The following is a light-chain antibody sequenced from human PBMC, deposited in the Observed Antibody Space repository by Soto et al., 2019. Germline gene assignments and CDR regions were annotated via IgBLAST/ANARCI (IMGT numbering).Light chain of an antibody. J-gene: IGKJ1*01. V-gene: IGKV3-15*01. CDR2: GAS. CDR3: QQYNNWPWT. CDR1: QSISDT. Sequence: EIVMTQSPATLSVSPGGRATLSCRASQSISDTLAWYQQKPGQAPRLLIHGASTRAPGFPARFSGSGSGTDFTHTISSLQSEDFAVYYCQQYNNWPWTFGQGTKVDIK.